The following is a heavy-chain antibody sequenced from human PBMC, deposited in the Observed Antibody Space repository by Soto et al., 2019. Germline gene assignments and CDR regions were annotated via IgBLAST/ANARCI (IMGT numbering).Heavy chain of an antibody. V-gene: IGHV1-18*01. Sequence: QVQVVQSGAEVKKPGASVRVSCKASGYTFINYGISWVRQAPGQGLEWMGWISAYNGNTNFAQKFQGRVTMTTDTSTSTAYMDLRSPRSDDTAVYYCARTAIAATDAFDIWGQGTMVTVSS. CDR2: ISAYNGNT. CDR3: ARTAIAATDAFDI. J-gene: IGHJ3*02. D-gene: IGHD2-21*02. CDR1: GYTFINYG.